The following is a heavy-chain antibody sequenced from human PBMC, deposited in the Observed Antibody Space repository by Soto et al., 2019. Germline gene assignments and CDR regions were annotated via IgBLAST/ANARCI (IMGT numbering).Heavy chain of an antibody. D-gene: IGHD3-10*01. CDR1: GGSFSGYY. Sequence: QVQLQQWGAGLLKPSETLSLTCAVYGGSFSGYYWSWIRQPPGKGLEWIGEINHSGSPNYNPSLKSRVTISVDTSKNQFSLKLSSVTAADTAVYYCARAPPGSSHKYFQHWGQGTLVTVSS. CDR3: ARAPPGSSHKYFQH. J-gene: IGHJ1*01. V-gene: IGHV4-34*01. CDR2: INHSGSP.